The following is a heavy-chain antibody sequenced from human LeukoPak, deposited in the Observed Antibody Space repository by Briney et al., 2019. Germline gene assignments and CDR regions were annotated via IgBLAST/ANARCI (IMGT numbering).Heavy chain of an antibody. CDR2: INPNSGGT. Sequence: VSVKVSCKASGYTFTGYYMHWVRQAPGQGLEWMGWINPNSGGTNYAQKFQGRVTMTRDTSISTAYMELSRLRSDDTAVYYCARDKSVYAPLGYWGQGTLVTVSS. CDR3: ARDKSVYAPLGY. V-gene: IGHV1-2*02. J-gene: IGHJ4*02. D-gene: IGHD2-8*01. CDR1: GYTFTGYY.